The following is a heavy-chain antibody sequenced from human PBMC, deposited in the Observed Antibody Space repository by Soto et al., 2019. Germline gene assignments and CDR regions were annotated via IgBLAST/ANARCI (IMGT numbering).Heavy chain of an antibody. Sequence: LRLSCRVSGITLNNSGIHWVRQAPGKGLEWMAVISHDGSEQYYADSMKGRLNISRDNSKNTVNLQMNSLRGEDTAIYYCVKDRVPGAYGHYYGMDVWGQGTTVTVSS. D-gene: IGHD5-12*01. CDR2: ISHDGSEQ. CDR3: VKDRVPGAYGHYYGMDV. V-gene: IGHV3-30*18. CDR1: GITLNNSG. J-gene: IGHJ6*02.